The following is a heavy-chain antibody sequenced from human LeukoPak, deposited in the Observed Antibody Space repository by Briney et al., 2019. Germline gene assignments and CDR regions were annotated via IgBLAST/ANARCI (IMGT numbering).Heavy chain of an antibody. CDR3: ARDPASSSWPIDY. Sequence: KASETLSLTCTVSGYSISSGYYWGWIRQPPGKGLEWIGSIYHSGSTYYNPSLKSRVTILVDTSKNQFSLKLSSATAADTAVYYCARDPASSSWPIDYWGQGTLVTVSS. V-gene: IGHV4-38-2*02. J-gene: IGHJ4*02. CDR2: IYHSGST. D-gene: IGHD6-13*01. CDR1: GYSISSGYY.